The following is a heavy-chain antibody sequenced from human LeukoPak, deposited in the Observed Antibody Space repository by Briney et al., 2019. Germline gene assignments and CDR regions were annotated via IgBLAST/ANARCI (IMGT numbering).Heavy chain of an antibody. CDR2: IYSGGST. J-gene: IGHJ4*02. D-gene: IGHD3-16*02. V-gene: IGHV3-66*01. CDR3: ARGPDRFDY. CDR1: GFTASSSY. Sequence: GGSLRLSCAASGFTASSSYMRWFRQAPGKGLEWCAVIYSGGSTYYTDSVKGRFTISRDNSKNTLYLQMNSLRAEDTAVYYCARGPDRFDYWGQGTLVTVSS.